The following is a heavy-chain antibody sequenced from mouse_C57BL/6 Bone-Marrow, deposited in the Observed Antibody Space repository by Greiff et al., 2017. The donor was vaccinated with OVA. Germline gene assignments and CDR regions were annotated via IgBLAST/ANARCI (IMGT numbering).Heavy chain of an antibody. V-gene: IGHV1-76*01. CDR2: IYPGSGNT. D-gene: IGHD4-1*01. CDR3: ALTGKEDY. CDR1: GYTFTDYY. Sequence: VQLQQSGAELVRPGASVKLSCKASGYTFTDYYINWVKQRPGQGLEWIARIYPGSGNTYYNEKFKGKAALTAEKSSSTAYMQLSSLTSEDSAVYFCALTGKEDYWGQGTTLTDSS. J-gene: IGHJ2*01.